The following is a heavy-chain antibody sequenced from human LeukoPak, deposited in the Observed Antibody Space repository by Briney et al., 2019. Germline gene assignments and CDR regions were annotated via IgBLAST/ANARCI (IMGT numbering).Heavy chain of an antibody. Sequence: GGSLRLSCAVSGFTFSNYWMSWVRQGPGKGLESVANINQDGSEKYYVDSVKGRFTISRDNAKNSLYLQMNSLRAEDTAVYYCARKGGSKVRGVIMDAFDMWGQGTMVTVSS. CDR3: ARKGGSKVRGVIMDAFDM. V-gene: IGHV3-7*05. CDR1: GFTFSNYW. J-gene: IGHJ3*02. CDR2: INQDGSEK. D-gene: IGHD3-10*01.